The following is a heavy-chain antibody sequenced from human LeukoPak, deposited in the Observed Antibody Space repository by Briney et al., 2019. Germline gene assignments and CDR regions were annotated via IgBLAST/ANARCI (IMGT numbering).Heavy chain of an antibody. CDR2: TYYSGST. V-gene: IGHV4-59*01. Sequence: KSSETLSLTCTVSGGSISTYYWSWIRQPPGKGLEWIGYTYYSGSTNYNPSLKSRVTISLDTSKTQFSLNLSSVTAADTAVYYCARGRQWSSYWGQGTLVTVSS. J-gene: IGHJ4*02. CDR1: GGSISTYY. D-gene: IGHD2-15*01. CDR3: ARGRQWSSY.